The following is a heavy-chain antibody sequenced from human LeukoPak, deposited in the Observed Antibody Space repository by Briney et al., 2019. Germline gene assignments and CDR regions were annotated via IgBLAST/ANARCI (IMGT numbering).Heavy chain of an antibody. CDR2: ISWNSGSI. Sequence: GGSLRLSCAASGFTFDDFAMHWVRQAPGKGLEWVSDISWNSGSIGYADSVKGRFTISRDNAKNSLYLQMISLRAEETAWYYCAKVLGYCGGDCYLPGNWFDPWGEGTLGTVSS. J-gene: IGHJ5*02. CDR1: GFTFDDFA. D-gene: IGHD2-21*02. CDR3: AKVLGYCGGDCYLPGNWFDP. V-gene: IGHV3-9*01.